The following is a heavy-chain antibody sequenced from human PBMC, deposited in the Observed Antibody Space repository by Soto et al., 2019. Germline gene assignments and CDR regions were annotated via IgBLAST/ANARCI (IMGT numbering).Heavy chain of an antibody. CDR3: ARQGPTMVRGVTEIEDYYYYYMDV. Sequence: SETLSLTCTVSGGSISSYYCSWIRQPPGKGLEWIGYIYYGGSTNYNPSLKSRVTISVDTSKNQFSLKLSSVTAAATAVYYCARQGPTMVRGVTEIEDYYYYYMDVWGKGTTVTVSS. J-gene: IGHJ6*03. CDR2: IYYGGST. V-gene: IGHV4-59*08. D-gene: IGHD3-10*01. CDR1: GGSISSYY.